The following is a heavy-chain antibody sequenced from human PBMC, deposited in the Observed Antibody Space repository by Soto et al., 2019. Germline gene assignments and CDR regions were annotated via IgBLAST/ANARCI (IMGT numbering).Heavy chain of an antibody. CDR1: GFTFSSYA. CDR2: ISGSGGST. J-gene: IGHJ4*02. V-gene: IGHV3-23*01. CDR3: AKGTQWLVAAEYYFDY. D-gene: IGHD6-19*01. Sequence: GGSLRLSCAASGFTFSSYAMSWVRQAPGKGLEWVSAISGSGGSTYYADSVKGRFTISRDNSKNTLYLQMNSLRAEDTAVYYCAKGTQWLVAAEYYFDYWGQGTLVTVSS.